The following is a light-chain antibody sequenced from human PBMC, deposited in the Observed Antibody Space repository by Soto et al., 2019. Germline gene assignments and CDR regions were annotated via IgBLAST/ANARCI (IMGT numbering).Light chain of an antibody. J-gene: IGKJ1*01. Sequence: DIQMTQSPASLSSYLLDIVTITCRASRGISNSLAWFQQKPGKAPKLLIYKASTLKSGVPSRFSGSGSGTEFTLTISSLQPDDFATYYCQHYNSYSEAFGQGTKVDIK. V-gene: IGKV1-5*03. CDR1: RGISNS. CDR3: QHYNSYSEA. CDR2: KAS.